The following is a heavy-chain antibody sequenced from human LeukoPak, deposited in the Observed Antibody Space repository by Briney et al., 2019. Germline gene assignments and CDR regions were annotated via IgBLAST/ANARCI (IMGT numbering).Heavy chain of an antibody. CDR2: INIDETNA. CDR3: GRGGDGIDV. J-gene: IGHJ3*01. CDR1: GFTFSSFG. Sequence: GGSLRLSCAASGFTFSSFGMPWVRQAPGGGLVWVSRINIDETNAYADSVSGRFTISRDNAKNTLYLQMNSLRAEDTAVYFCGRGGDGIDVWGQGATVIVSS. V-gene: IGHV3-74*01.